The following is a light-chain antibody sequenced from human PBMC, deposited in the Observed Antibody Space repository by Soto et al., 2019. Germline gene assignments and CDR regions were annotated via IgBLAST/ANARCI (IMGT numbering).Light chain of an antibody. CDR3: QQYNTYPST. Sequence: DNQMTQSPSTLSASVGDRVTITCRASQSIGSWLAWYKQTPGKAPKLLIYKASSLQSGVPSRFSGSGSGTEFTVTISSLQPDDFATYYCQQYNTYPSTFGQGTKLDIK. CDR2: KAS. V-gene: IGKV1-5*03. CDR1: QSIGSW. J-gene: IGKJ2*01.